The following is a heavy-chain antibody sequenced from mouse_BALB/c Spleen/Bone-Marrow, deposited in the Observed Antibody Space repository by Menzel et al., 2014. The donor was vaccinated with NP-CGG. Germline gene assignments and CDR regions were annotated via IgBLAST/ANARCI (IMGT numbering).Heavy chain of an antibody. Sequence: EVKLMESGGDLVKPGGSLKLSCAASGFTFSNYDMSWGRQTPEKRLEWVATISSGGYYSYYPDSVKGRFTISRDNAKNTLYLQMSSLRSEDTAMYYCATGDYGAWSACWGQGTLVTVSA. J-gene: IGHJ3*01. CDR1: GFTFSNYD. CDR2: ISSGGYYS. D-gene: IGHD2-4*01. V-gene: IGHV5-9-1*01. CDR3: ATGDYGAWSAC.